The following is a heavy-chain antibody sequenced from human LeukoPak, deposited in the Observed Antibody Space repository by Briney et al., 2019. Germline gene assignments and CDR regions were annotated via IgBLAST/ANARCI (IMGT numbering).Heavy chain of an antibody. CDR3: ERDWVAGGPFDAFDI. Sequence: GGSLRLSCAASGFTLSGYWMSWVRQAPGKGLEWVANIKEDGSETYYVDSVKGRFTISRDNAKNSLYLHMNSLTAEDTAMYYCERDWVAGGPFDAFDIWGQGTMVSVSS. CDR2: IKEDGSET. V-gene: IGHV3-7*01. CDR1: GFTLSGYW. J-gene: IGHJ3*02. D-gene: IGHD1-26*01.